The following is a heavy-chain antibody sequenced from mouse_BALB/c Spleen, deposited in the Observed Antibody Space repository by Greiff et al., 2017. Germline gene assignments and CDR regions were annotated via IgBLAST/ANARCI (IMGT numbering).Heavy chain of an antibody. V-gene: IGHV7-3*02. J-gene: IGHJ3*01. CDR1: GFTFTDYY. CDR2: IRNKANGYTT. CDR3: ARDIFLYDGYSFAY. Sequence: EVKLVESGGGLVQPGGSLRLSCATSGFTFTDYYMSWVRQPPGKALEWLGFIRNKANGYTTEYSASVKGRFTISRDNSQSILYLQMNTLRAEDSATYYCARDIFLYDGYSFAYWGQGTLVTVSA. D-gene: IGHD2-3*01.